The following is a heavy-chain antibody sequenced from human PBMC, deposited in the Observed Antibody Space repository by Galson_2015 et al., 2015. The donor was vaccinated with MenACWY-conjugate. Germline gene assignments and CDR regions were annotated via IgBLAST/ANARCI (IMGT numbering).Heavy chain of an antibody. CDR2: INAGNGNT. CDR1: GYTFTLYA. Sequence: SVKVSCKASGYTFTLYAMHWVRQAPGQGLEWMGWINAGNGNTKYSQKFQDRVTITRDISASTVYMELTSLGSEDTAVYYCARGASPLTGYLRRAWFDPWGQGTLVTVSS. J-gene: IGHJ5*02. D-gene: IGHD3-9*01. CDR3: ARGASPLTGYLRRAWFDP. V-gene: IGHV1-3*01.